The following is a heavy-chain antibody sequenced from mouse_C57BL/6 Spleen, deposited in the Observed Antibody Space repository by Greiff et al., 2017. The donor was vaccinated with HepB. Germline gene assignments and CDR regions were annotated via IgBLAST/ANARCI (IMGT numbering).Heavy chain of an antibody. CDR1: GFNIKDYY. V-gene: IGHV14-1*01. D-gene: IGHD1-1*01. Sequence: EVQLQQSGAELVRPGASVKLSCTASGFNIKDYYMHWVKQRPEQGLEWIGRIDPEDGDTEYAPKFQGKATMTADTSSNTAYLQLSSLTSKDTAVYYVTTCYYGSSYDYYAMDYSGQGTSVTVSS. J-gene: IGHJ4*01. CDR2: IDPEDGDT. CDR3: TTCYYGSSYDYYAMDY.